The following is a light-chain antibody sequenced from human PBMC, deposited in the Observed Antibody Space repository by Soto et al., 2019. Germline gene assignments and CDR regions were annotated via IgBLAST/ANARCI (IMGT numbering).Light chain of an antibody. CDR2: QTS. Sequence: EIVLTQSPATLSSFPGDRVTLSCRASQYINTRLAWYQHRPGQAPRLLIYQTSLRAAGIPARFSGSGSGTDFTLTISSLEPEDFAVYYCQQRSNWSTFGQGTRLEIK. CDR1: QYINTR. CDR3: QQRSNWST. V-gene: IGKV3-11*01. J-gene: IGKJ5*01.